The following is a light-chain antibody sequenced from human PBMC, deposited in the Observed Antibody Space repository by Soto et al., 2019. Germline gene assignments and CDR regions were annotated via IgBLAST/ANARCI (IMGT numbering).Light chain of an antibody. CDR1: QRISSN. CDR3: QQYNIWPPYT. Sequence: EIVMTQSPATLSVSPGERATLYCKASQRISSNLAWYPQKPGQPPRLLIYGASTRASGIPARFSGSGSGTEFTPTISGLQSEDFALYYCQQYNIWPPYTFGQGTKLEIK. V-gene: IGKV3-15*01. J-gene: IGKJ2*01. CDR2: GAS.